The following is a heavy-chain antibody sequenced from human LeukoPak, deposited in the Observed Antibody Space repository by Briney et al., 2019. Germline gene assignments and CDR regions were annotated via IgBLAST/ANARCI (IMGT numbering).Heavy chain of an antibody. V-gene: IGHV4-4*09. Sequence: SETLSLTCTVSGGSMTNYYWNWIRQPPGKGLEWIGYISASGTTNYNPSLMSRVTISVDTSKNQFSLKLSSVTAADTAVYYCARGGFLWEMATTPINDAFDIWGQGTMVTVSS. CDR3: ARGGFLWEMATTPINDAFDI. CDR1: GGSMTNYY. CDR2: ISASGTT. J-gene: IGHJ3*02. D-gene: IGHD5-24*01.